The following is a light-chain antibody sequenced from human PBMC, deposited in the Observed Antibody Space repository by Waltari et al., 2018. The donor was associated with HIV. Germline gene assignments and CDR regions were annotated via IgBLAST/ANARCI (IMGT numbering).Light chain of an antibody. CDR3: QQYYTTPLT. J-gene: IGKJ4*01. CDR2: WAS. CDR1: RSVLSISNDRNY. V-gene: IGKV4-1*01. Sequence: DIVMTQSPDSLVVSLGARATIHCKSSRSVLSISNDRNYLAWYQQKSGQPPRLLIYWASSRESGVPARFSGSGSRTDFTLTINSLQAEDVAVYYCQQYYTTPLTFGGGTKVEIK.